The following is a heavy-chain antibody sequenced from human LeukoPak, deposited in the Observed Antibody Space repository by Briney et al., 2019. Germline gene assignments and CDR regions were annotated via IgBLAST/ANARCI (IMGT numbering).Heavy chain of an antibody. CDR1: GYTFTGYY. D-gene: IGHD4-23*01. CDR2: INPNSGGT. Sequence: ASVKVSCKASGYTFTGYYMHWVRQAPGQGLEWMGWINPNSGGTNYAQKFQGRVTMTRDTSISTVYMELSRLRSDDTAVYYCARDNSVEDTAWWFDPWGQGTLVTVSS. V-gene: IGHV1-2*02. J-gene: IGHJ5*02. CDR3: ARDNSVEDTAWWFDP.